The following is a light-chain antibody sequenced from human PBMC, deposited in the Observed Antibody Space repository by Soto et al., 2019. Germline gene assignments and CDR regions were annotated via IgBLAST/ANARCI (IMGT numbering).Light chain of an antibody. CDR1: QSISSW. J-gene: IGKJ1*01. CDR3: QQYNSYWT. Sequence: DIQMTQSPSTLSASVGDRVTITCRASQSISSWLAWYQQKPGKAPKLLIYDASSLESGVPSRFSGSGSGTKFTPTISSLQPDDFANYYCQQYNSYWTFGQGTKVEIK. V-gene: IGKV1-5*01. CDR2: DAS.